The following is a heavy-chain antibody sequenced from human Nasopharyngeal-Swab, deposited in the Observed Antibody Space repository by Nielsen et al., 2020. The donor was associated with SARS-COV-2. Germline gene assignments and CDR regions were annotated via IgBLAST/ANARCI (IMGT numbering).Heavy chain of an antibody. CDR1: GYTFTGYY. CDR2: INPNSGDT. Sequence: ASVKVSCKASGYTFTGYYMHWVRQAPGQGLEWMGRINPNSGDTNYAQNFQGRVTLTRATSIDTAYMELNRLRSDDTAAYFCARWGVTAAAKGSWFDPWGQGTLVTVSS. D-gene: IGHD6-13*01. V-gene: IGHV1-2*06. CDR3: ARWGVTAAAKGSWFDP. J-gene: IGHJ5*02.